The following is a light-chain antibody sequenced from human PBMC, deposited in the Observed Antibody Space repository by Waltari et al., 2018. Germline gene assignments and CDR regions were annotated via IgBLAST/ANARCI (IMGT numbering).Light chain of an antibody. J-gene: IGLJ3*02. CDR1: RSDVGGYNY. CDR3: CSYAGSYTWV. V-gene: IGLV2-11*01. Sequence: QSALTQPRPVSGSPGQSVTISCTGTRSDVGGYNYVSWHQQHPGKAPKLMIYEVSKRPSGVPYRCSGSKSGNTASLTISGLQAEDEADYYCCSYAGSYTWVFGGGTKLTVL. CDR2: EVS.